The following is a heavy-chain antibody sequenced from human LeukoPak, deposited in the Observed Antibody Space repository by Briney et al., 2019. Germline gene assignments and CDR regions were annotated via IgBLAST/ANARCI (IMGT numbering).Heavy chain of an antibody. CDR1: GGSISSRSHS. J-gene: IGHJ4*02. D-gene: IGHD6-19*01. Sequence: PSETLSLTCTVSGGSISSRSHSWGWIRQPPGKGLEWIGSLYYSGSTYYNPSLKSRVTISVDKSKNQFSLKLSSVTAADTAVYYCRGSGWYSDYWGQGTLVTVSS. V-gene: IGHV4-39*07. CDR3: RGSGWYSDY. CDR2: LYYSGST.